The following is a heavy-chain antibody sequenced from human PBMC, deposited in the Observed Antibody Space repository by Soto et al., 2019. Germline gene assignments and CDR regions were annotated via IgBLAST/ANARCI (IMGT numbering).Heavy chain of an antibody. CDR2: TNTGGTT. CDR3: AKGDGFILAV. D-gene: IGHD1-26*01. CDR1: GFTVNSNY. Sequence: EVQVLATGGGLIQPGWSLRLSCAASGFTVNSNYMSWVRQAPGEGLQWVSITNTGGTTYYADSVKGRFTVSRDNSKNTLYLQMKSLRAEDTAVYYCAKGDGFILAVWGQGTTVSVSS. V-gene: IGHV3-53*02. J-gene: IGHJ6*02.